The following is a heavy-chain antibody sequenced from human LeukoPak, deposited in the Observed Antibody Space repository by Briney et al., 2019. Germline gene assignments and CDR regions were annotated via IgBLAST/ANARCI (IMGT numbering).Heavy chain of an antibody. Sequence: ASVKVSCKASGYTFTSYDINWVRQATGQGLEWMGWMNPNSGNTGYAQKFQGRVTMTRNTSISTAYMELSSLRSEDTAVYYCARGLAYSSGWGEDWFDPWGQGTLVTVSS. CDR2: MNPNSGNT. J-gene: IGHJ5*02. D-gene: IGHD6-19*01. V-gene: IGHV1-8*01. CDR3: ARGLAYSSGWGEDWFDP. CDR1: GYTFTSYD.